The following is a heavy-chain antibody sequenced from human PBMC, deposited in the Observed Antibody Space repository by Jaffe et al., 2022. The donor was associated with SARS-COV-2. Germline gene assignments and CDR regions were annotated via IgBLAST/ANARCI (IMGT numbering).Heavy chain of an antibody. CDR3: ARDRGYYDFWSGHFDY. CDR1: GFTFSSYW. J-gene: IGHJ4*02. D-gene: IGHD3-3*01. V-gene: IGHV3-7*01. CDR2: IKQDGSEK. Sequence: EVQLVESGGGLVQPGGSLRLSCAASGFTFSSYWMSWVRQAPGKGLEWVANIKQDGSEKYYVDSVKGRFTISRDNAKNSLYLQMNSLRAEDTAVYYCARDRGYYDFWSGHFDYWGQGTLVTVSS.